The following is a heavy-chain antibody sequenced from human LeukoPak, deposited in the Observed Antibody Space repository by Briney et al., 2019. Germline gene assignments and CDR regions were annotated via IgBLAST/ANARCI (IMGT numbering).Heavy chain of an antibody. D-gene: IGHD5-12*01. CDR1: GYTFTGYY. V-gene: IGHV1-2*02. CDR2: INPNSGGT. J-gene: IGHJ5*02. Sequence: ASVKVSCKASGYTFTGYYMHWVRQAPGQGLEWMGWINPNSGGTNYAQKSQGRVTMTRDTSISTAYMELSRLRSDDTAVYYCARTDIVATSWFDPWGQGTLVTVSS. CDR3: ARTDIVATSWFDP.